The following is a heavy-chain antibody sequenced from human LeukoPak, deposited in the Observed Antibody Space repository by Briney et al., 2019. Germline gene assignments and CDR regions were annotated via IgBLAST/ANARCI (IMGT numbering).Heavy chain of an antibody. CDR2: ISVYTGNT. D-gene: IGHD2-2*02. J-gene: IGHJ4*02. CDR1: GYTFTSYG. V-gene: IGHV1-18*01. CDR3: ARSQILLGYCSSTSCYTLGGWYDY. Sequence: GASVKVSCKASGYTFTSYGISWVRKAPGHGLEWMGWISVYTGNTNYEQKLQGRVTMTTDTSTSTAYMELRSLKSDDTAVYYSARSQILLGYCSSTSCYTLGGWYDYWGQGTLVTVSS.